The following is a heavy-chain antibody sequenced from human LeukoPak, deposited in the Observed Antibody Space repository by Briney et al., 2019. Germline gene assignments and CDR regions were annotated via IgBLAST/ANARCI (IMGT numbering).Heavy chain of an antibody. Sequence: PGGSLRLSCTASGFTVGDYAVSWVRRAPGRGLGWVGSIRRRAFGETADYAASVKGRFTISRDDSKSIAYLQMNSLETEDTAVYYCTREGAAAAYGMDVWGQGTTVTVSS. CDR1: GFTVGDYA. CDR3: TREGAAAAYGMDV. CDR2: IRRRAFGETA. J-gene: IGHJ6*02. V-gene: IGHV3-49*04. D-gene: IGHD6-13*01.